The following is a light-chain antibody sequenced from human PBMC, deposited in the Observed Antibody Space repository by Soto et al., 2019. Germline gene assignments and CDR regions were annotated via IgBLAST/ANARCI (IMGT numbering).Light chain of an antibody. V-gene: IGKV1-5*01. J-gene: IGKJ1*01. CDR3: QQYNNYWT. CDR2: DAS. Sequence: DIQVTQSPSTLSASVGDRVTIACRASRSISPWLAWYQQKPGKAPKLLIYDASSLESGVPSRFSGSGSATEFTLTISSLQPDDFATYYCQQYNNYWTFGQGTKV. CDR1: RSISPW.